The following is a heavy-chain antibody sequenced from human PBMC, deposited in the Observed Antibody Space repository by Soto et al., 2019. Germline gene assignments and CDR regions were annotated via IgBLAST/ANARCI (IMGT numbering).Heavy chain of an antibody. Sequence: QVQLVQSGAEVKKPGASVKVSCKASGYTFTSYAMHWVRQAPGQRLEWMGWINAGNGNTKYSQKFQGRVTITRDTSARTAYMELRSLRSEDTAVYYCARGPVGYGYVFDYWGQGTLVTVSS. CDR2: INAGNGNT. CDR1: GYTFTSYA. CDR3: ARGPVGYGYVFDY. V-gene: IGHV1-3*01. J-gene: IGHJ4*02. D-gene: IGHD2-8*02.